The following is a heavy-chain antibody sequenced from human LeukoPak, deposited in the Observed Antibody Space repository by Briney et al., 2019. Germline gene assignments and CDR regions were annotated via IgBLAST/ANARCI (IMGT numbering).Heavy chain of an antibody. V-gene: IGHV3-7*01. D-gene: IGHD1-7*01. CDR1: GFTFSTYW. CDR2: IKQDGSDK. Sequence: PGGSLRLSCAASGFTFSTYWMTWVRQAPGKGLEWVANIKQDGSDKYYADSVKGRFTISRDNSKNTLYLQMNSLRAEDTAVYYCAKVRVVFNRNYAYYFDSWGPGTLVTVSS. CDR3: AKVRVVFNRNYAYYFDS. J-gene: IGHJ4*02.